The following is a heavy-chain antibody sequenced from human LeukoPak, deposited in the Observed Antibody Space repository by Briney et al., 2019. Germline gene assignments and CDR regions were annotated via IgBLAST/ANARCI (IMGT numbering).Heavy chain of an antibody. V-gene: IGHV1-24*01. CDR3: ARVRLTGIDY. J-gene: IGHJ4*02. CDR2: FDPEDGET. Sequence: GASVKVSCKVSGYTLTELSMHWVRQAPGKGLEWMGGFDPEDGETIYAQKFQGRVTMTRNTSISTAYMELSSLRSEDTAVYYCARVRLTGIDYWGQGTLVTVSS. D-gene: IGHD7-27*01. CDR1: GYTLTELS.